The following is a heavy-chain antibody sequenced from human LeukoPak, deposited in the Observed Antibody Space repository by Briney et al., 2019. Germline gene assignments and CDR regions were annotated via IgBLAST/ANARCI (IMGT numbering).Heavy chain of an antibody. D-gene: IGHD3-3*01. CDR3: AREVATGYDFWSGYYSDRFDP. J-gene: IGHJ5*02. CDR2: INHNTEMI. Sequence: GGSLRLSCATSGFTFSSYVMSWVRQAPGKGLEWASYINHNTEMIYYADSVKGRFTISRDNAKNSLYLQMNSLRAEDTAVYYCAREVATGYDFWSGYYSDRFDPWGQGTLVTVSS. V-gene: IGHV3-48*04. CDR1: GFTFSSYV.